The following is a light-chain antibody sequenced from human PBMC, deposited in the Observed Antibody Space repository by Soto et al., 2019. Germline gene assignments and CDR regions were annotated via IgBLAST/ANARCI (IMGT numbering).Light chain of an antibody. CDR2: DAS. J-gene: IGKJ1*01. Sequence: QMISNPSNRFASVEDRDIITCRTSQSISSWLAWYQQKPGKAPKLLIYDASSLESGVPSRFSGSGSGTEFALTIRSRHPGDSATYNCEQYHRYSGTFGEGTKVDIK. V-gene: IGKV1-5*01. CDR3: EQYHRYSGT. CDR1: QSISSW.